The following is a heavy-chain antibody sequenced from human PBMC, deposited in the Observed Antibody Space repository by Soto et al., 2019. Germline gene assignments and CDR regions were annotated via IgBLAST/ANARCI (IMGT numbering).Heavy chain of an antibody. Sequence: QVQLVQSGAEVKEPGSAVKVSCKAPADSFSSYGISWVRQAPGQGLEWMGGIITIFGTTNYAEKFQGRVTITADESTNTAYIELSSLRSEDTALYYCARVFPDGWVEPGVVRGYLDTWGRGTLVTV. CDR2: IITIFGTT. J-gene: IGHJ4*02. D-gene: IGHD3-3*01. CDR1: ADSFSSYG. CDR3: ARVFPDGWVEPGVVRGYLDT. V-gene: IGHV1-69*01.